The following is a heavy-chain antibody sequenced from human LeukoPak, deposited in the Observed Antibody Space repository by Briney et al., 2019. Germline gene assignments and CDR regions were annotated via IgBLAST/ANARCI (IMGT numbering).Heavy chain of an antibody. CDR2: ISDAGRSK. Sequence: GGSLRLSCEASGFSFISYGMHWVRQAPGKGLEWVGVISDAGRSKHYADSVKGRFTISRDNSKDTLYLQMNSLRAEDTAVYYCAKRPSDYGDYVSYFDHWGQGTLVTVSS. CDR1: GFSFISYG. CDR3: AKRPSDYGDYVSYFDH. V-gene: IGHV3-30*18. J-gene: IGHJ4*02. D-gene: IGHD4-17*01.